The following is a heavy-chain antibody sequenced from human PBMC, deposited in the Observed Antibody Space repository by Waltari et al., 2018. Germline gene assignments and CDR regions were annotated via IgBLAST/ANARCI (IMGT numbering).Heavy chain of an antibody. V-gene: IGHV3-7*01. Sequence: EVQLVESGGGLVQPGGSLRLSCAASGFTFSSYWMSWVRQAPGKGLEWVANIKQDGSEKYYVDSVKGRFTISRYNAKNSLYLQMNSLRAEDTAVYYCARDGEWIRDAFDIWGQGTMVTVSS. CDR1: GFTFSSYW. J-gene: IGHJ3*02. CDR3: ARDGEWIRDAFDI. D-gene: IGHD5-12*01. CDR2: IKQDGSEK.